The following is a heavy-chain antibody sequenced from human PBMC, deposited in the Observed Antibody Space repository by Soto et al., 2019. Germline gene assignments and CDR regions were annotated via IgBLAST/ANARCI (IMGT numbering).Heavy chain of an antibody. CDR1: GGSISSYY. Sequence: SETLSLTCTVSGGSISSYYWSWIRQPPGKGLEWIGSIYYSGSTNYNPSLKSRVTISVDTSKNQFSLKLSSVTAADTAVYYCAKLFTMVRGSFPYGMDVWGQGTTVTVSS. D-gene: IGHD3-10*01. J-gene: IGHJ6*02. V-gene: IGHV4-59*08. CDR2: IYYSGST. CDR3: AKLFTMVRGSFPYGMDV.